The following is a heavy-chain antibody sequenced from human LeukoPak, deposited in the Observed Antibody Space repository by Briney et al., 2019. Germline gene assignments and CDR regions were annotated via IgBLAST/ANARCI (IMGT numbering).Heavy chain of an antibody. V-gene: IGHV3-7*01. CDR1: GFTFSGYR. Sequence: TGGSLRLSCAASGFTFSGYRMNWVRQAPGKGLEWVAYIKQDGSEKYYVDSVKGRFTISRDNAKNSLYLQMNSLGAEDTAVYYCASGRPFDYWGQGTLVTVSS. CDR2: IKQDGSEK. J-gene: IGHJ4*02. CDR3: ASGRPFDY. D-gene: IGHD1-26*01.